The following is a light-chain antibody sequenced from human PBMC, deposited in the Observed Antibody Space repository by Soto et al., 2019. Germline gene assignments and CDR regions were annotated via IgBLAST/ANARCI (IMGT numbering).Light chain of an antibody. Sequence: EIVLTQSPGTLSLSPGERATLSCRASQSVSSSYLAWYQQKPGQAPRLLIYGASSRATGIPDRFSGSGSGTDITLTISRLEPEDFAVHYFQQYGSSPPYTFGQGTKLEIK. CDR3: QQYGSSPPYT. CDR1: QSVSSSY. CDR2: GAS. V-gene: IGKV3-20*01. J-gene: IGKJ2*01.